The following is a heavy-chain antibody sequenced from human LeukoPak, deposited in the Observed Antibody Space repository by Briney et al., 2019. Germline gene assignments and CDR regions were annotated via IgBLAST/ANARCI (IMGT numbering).Heavy chain of an antibody. D-gene: IGHD1-1*01. CDR2: ISDDGSTT. V-gene: IGHV3-74*03. CDR1: GFTFSSFW. J-gene: IGHJ3*02. Sequence: PGGPLRLSCAASGFTFSSFWMHWVRQAPGKGLVWVSRISDDGSTTTYADSVKGRFTISRDNAKNTLYLQMNSLRPEDTAVYYCVRHNAARAFDIWGQGTMVIVSS. CDR3: VRHNAARAFDI.